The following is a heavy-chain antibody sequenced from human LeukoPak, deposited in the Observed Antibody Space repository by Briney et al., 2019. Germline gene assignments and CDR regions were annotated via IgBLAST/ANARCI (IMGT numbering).Heavy chain of an antibody. V-gene: IGHV3-23*01. J-gene: IGHJ4*02. CDR2: ISGSGGST. CDR3: AKDLSGSYDY. CDR1: GFTFTNYA. D-gene: IGHD1-26*01. Sequence: GGSLRLSCAASGFTFTNYAMSWVRQAPGKGLEWVSGISGSGGSTYYADSVKGRFTISRDNSKNTLYLQMNSLRAEDTAVYYCAKDLSGSYDYWGQGTLVTVSS.